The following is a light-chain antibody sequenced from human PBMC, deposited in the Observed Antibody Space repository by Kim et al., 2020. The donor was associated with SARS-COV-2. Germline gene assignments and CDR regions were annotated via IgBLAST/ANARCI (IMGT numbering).Light chain of an antibody. V-gene: IGLV3-19*01. CDR2: GKN. CDR3: NSRDNNDYVL. J-gene: IGLJ2*01. Sequence: VALGQTVRITCQGDSLRIYYTTWYQQKPGQAPIVVVYGKNNRPSGIPDRFSGSSSGNTASLTITGTQAGDEADYYCNSRDNNDYVLFGGGTQLTVL. CDR1: SLRIYY.